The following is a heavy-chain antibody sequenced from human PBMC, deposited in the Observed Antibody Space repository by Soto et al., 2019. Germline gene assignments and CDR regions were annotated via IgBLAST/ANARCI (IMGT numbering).Heavy chain of an antibody. CDR2: INHSGST. V-gene: IGHV4-34*01. CDR3: ARVLGDGETDY. Sequence: SETLSLTCAVYGGSFSGYYWSWIRQPPGKGLEWIGEINHSGSTNYNPSLKSRVTISVDTSKNQFSLKLSSVTAADTAVYYCARVLGDGETDYWGQGTLVTVSS. CDR1: GGSFSGYY. J-gene: IGHJ4*02. D-gene: IGHD1-26*01.